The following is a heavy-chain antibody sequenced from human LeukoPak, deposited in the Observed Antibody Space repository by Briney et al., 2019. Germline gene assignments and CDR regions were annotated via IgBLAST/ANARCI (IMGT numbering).Heavy chain of an antibody. D-gene: IGHD2-8*02. CDR1: GGSISSGSYY. J-gene: IGHJ4*02. V-gene: IGHV4-61*02. CDR3: ARENGRGVVDY. Sequence: SQTLSLTCTVSGGSISSGSYYWRWIRQPAGTGLEWIGRIYTSGSTNYNPSLKSRVTISVDTSKNQFSLKLSSVTDADTAVYYCARENGRGVVDYWGQGTLVTVSS. CDR2: IYTSGST.